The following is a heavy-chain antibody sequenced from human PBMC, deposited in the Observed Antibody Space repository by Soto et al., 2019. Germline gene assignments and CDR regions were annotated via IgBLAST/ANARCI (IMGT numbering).Heavy chain of an antibody. CDR2: IGTAGDT. D-gene: IGHD1-26*01. CDR3: ARGGSGSYWYYYGMDV. CDR1: GFTFSSYD. J-gene: IGHJ6*02. V-gene: IGHV3-13*01. Sequence: GGSLRLSCAASGFTFSSYDMHWVRQATGKGLEWVSAIGTAGDTYYPGSVKGRFTISRENAKNSLYLQMNSLRAGDTAVYYCARGGSGSYWYYYGMDVWGQGTTVTVSS.